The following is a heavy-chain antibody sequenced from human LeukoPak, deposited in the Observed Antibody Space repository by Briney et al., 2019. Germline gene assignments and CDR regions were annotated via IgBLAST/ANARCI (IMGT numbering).Heavy chain of an antibody. CDR2: IYHGGST. D-gene: IGHD3-10*01. J-gene: IGHJ4*02. CDR3: ASVDRGWFGVGDY. CDR1: GDSISSGNW. V-gene: IGHV4-4*02. Sequence: SETLSLTCAVSGDSISSGNWWSWVRQPPGMGLEWIGEIYHGGSTNYNPSLKSRVTISVDTSKSQFSLKLTSVTAADTAVYYCASVDRGWFGVGDYWGQGTLVTVSS.